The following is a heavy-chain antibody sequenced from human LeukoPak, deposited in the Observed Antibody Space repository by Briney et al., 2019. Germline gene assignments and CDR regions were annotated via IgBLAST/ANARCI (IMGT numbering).Heavy chain of an antibody. Sequence: GGSLRLSCAASGFTFSSYEMNWVRQAPGKGLEWVSSISSSSSYIYYADSVKGRFTISRDNAKNSLYLQMNSLRAEDTAVYYCAREPLGYYYYGMDVWGKGTTVTVSS. CDR1: GFTFSSYE. CDR2: ISSSSSYI. CDR3: AREPLGYYYYGMDV. V-gene: IGHV3-21*01. J-gene: IGHJ6*04.